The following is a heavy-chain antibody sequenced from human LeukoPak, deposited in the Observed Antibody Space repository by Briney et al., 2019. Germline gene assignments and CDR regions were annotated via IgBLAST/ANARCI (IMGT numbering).Heavy chain of an antibody. J-gene: IGHJ6*03. CDR3: ARELWFGEAGRAYYMDV. Sequence: GASVKVSCKASGGTFSSYAISWVRQAPGQGLEWMGGIIPIFGTANYAQKFQGRVTITADESTSTAYMELSSLRSEDTAVYYCARELWFGEAGRAYYMDVWGKGTTVTVSS. D-gene: IGHD3-10*01. CDR2: IIPIFGTA. CDR1: GGTFSSYA. V-gene: IGHV1-69*13.